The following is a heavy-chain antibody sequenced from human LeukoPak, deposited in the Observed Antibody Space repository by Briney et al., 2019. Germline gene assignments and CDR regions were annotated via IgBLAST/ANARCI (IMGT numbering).Heavy chain of an antibody. J-gene: IGHJ4*02. CDR2: ISYDGSNK. CDR3: AKDGEYYYGSGSYFDY. V-gene: IGHV3-30*18. CDR1: GFTFSSYG. D-gene: IGHD3-10*01. Sequence: PGGSLRLSCAAFGFTFSSYGMHWVRQAPGKGLEWVAVISYDGSNKYYADSVKGRFTISRDNSKNTLYLQMNSLRAEDTAVYYCAKDGEYYYGSGSYFDYWGQGTLVIVSS.